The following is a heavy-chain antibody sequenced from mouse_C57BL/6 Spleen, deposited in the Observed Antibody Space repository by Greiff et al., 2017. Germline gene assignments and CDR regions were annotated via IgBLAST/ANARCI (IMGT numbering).Heavy chain of an antibody. V-gene: IGHV3-6*01. J-gene: IGHJ3*01. CDR3: ARGADYSNPWFAY. CDR2: ISYDGSN. D-gene: IGHD2-5*01. CDR1: GYSITSGYY. Sequence: EVQRVESGPGLVKPSQSLSLTCSVTGYSITSGYYWNWLRQFPGNKLEWMGYISYDGSNNYNPSLKNRISITRDTSKNQFFLKLNSVTTEDTATYYCARGADYSNPWFAYWGQGTLVTVSA.